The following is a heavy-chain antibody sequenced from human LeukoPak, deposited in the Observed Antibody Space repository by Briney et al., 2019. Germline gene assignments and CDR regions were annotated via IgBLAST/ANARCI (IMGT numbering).Heavy chain of an antibody. CDR3: ARAPIWEWTDNDAFDI. J-gene: IGHJ3*02. CDR1: GYTLTELS. V-gene: IGHV1-24*01. D-gene: IGHD3-3*01. Sequence: ASVKVSCKVSGYTLTELSMHWVRQAPGKGLEWMGGFDPEDGETIYAQKFQGRVTMTEDTSTDTAYMELSSLRSEDTAVYYCARAPIWEWTDNDAFDIWGQGTMVTVSS. CDR2: FDPEDGET.